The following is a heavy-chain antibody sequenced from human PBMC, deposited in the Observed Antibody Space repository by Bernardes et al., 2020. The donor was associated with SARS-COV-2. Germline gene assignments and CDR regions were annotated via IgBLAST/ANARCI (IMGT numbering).Heavy chain of an antibody. V-gene: IGHV3-15*01. Sequence: GGSLRLSCVGSGFTFSDAWVSWVRQSPGRGLEWVARIRNKGDGGITDYGTPVKDRFSISRDDSRNTVYLHMNGLKIEDTAVYYCTTDRGISARPMFDLWGPGTLVTASS. CDR1: GFTFSDAW. CDR2: IRNKGDGGIT. J-gene: IGHJ4*02. CDR3: TTDRGISARPMFDL. D-gene: IGHD6-6*01.